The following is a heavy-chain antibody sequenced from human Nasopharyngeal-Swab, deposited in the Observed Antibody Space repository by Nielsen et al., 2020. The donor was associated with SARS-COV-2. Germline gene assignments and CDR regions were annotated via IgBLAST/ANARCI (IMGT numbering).Heavy chain of an antibody. CDR2: IRNKASSNTT. CDR3: ARGSSSAWSGYFYGMDV. D-gene: IGHD6-13*01. V-gene: IGHV3-72*01. J-gene: IGHJ6*02. CDR1: GFIFSNHY. Sequence: GESLKISCAASGFIFSNHYMDWVRQAPGKGLEWVARIRNKASSNTTEYAASVKGRFTISRDDSKNSLYLQMSSLTTGDTAVYYCARGSSSAWSGYFYGMDVWGQGTTVTVSS.